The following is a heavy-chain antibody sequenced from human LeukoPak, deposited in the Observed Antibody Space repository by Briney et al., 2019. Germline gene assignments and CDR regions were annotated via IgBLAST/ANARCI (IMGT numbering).Heavy chain of an antibody. Sequence: GGSLRLSCAASGFTFSSYGMHWVRQAPGKGLEWVAVIWYDGSNKYYADSVKGRFTISRDNSKNTLYPQMNSLRAEDTAVYYCAREVVEMATKTLDYWGQGTLVTVSS. D-gene: IGHD5-24*01. V-gene: IGHV3-33*01. CDR3: AREVVEMATKTLDY. CDR2: IWYDGSNK. CDR1: GFTFSSYG. J-gene: IGHJ4*02.